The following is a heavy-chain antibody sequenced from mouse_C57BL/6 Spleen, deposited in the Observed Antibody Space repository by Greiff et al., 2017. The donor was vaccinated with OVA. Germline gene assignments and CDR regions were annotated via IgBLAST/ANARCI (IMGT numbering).Heavy chain of an antibody. CDR2: ISSGGSYT. V-gene: IGHV5-6*01. CDR3: ARGPGTNFDY. CDR1: GFTFSSYG. J-gene: IGHJ2*01. Sequence: EVQVVESGGDLVKPGGSLKLSCAASGFTFSSYGMSWVRQTPDKRLEWVATISSGGSYTYYPDSVKGRFTISRDNAKNTLYLQMSSLKSEDTAMYYCARGPGTNFDYWGQGTTLTVSS. D-gene: IGHD4-1*01.